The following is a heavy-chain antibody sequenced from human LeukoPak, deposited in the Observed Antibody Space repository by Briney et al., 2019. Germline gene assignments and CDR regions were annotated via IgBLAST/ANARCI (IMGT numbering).Heavy chain of an antibody. D-gene: IGHD3-10*01. CDR1: GFTFSDYY. CDR3: ARSKRRSGTLRPGVAGYYMDV. V-gene: IGHV3-11*01. CDR2: ISSSGSTI. Sequence: GGSLRLSCAASGFTFSDYYMSWIRQAPGKGLEWVSYISSSGSTIYYADSAKGRFTISRDNAKNSLYLQMNSLRAEDTAVYYCARSKRRSGTLRPGVAGYYMDVWGKGTTVTVSS. J-gene: IGHJ6*03.